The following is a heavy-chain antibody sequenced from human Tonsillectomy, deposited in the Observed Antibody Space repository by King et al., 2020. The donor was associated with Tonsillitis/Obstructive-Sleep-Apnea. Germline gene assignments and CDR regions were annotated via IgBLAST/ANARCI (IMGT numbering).Heavy chain of an antibody. Sequence: VQLVESGGGLVQPGGSLRLSCSASGFPFSSYGMHWVRQAPGKGLEYVSAISSNGGSTYYADSVKGRFTISRDNSKNTLYLQMSSLRTEDTAVYYCVKVKGADFWSGYRPFYYFMDVWGKGTTVTVSS. CDR3: VKVKGADFWSGYRPFYYFMDV. V-gene: IGHV3-64D*06. CDR1: GFPFSSYG. CDR2: ISSNGGST. J-gene: IGHJ6*03. D-gene: IGHD3-3*01.